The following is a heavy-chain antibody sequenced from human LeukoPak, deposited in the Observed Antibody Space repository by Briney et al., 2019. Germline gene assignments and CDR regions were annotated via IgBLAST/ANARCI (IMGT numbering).Heavy chain of an antibody. CDR2: ISDSGST. V-gene: IGHV4-38-2*02. CDR3: ARINLTGPDY. D-gene: IGHD3-9*01. J-gene: IGHJ4*02. Sequence: PSETLSLTCSVSGFFISSGYYWGWIRQPPGKGLEWIGNISDSGSTYYNPSLKSRVTISLDTSKNQFSLKVSSVTAADTAVYYCARINLTGPDYWGQGTLVTVSS. CDR1: GFFISSGYY.